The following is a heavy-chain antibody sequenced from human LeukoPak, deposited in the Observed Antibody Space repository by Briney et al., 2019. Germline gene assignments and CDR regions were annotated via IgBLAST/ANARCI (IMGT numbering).Heavy chain of an antibody. Sequence: ASVKVSCKASGYTFTSYDINWVRQATGQGLELMGWMNPNSGNTGYAQKFQGRVTMTRNTSISTAYMELSSLRSEDTAVYYCARGCRIAARPNLSYWFDPWGQGTLVTVSS. CDR3: ARGCRIAARPNLSYWFDP. CDR1: GYTFTSYD. J-gene: IGHJ5*02. CDR2: MNPNSGNT. D-gene: IGHD6-6*01. V-gene: IGHV1-8*01.